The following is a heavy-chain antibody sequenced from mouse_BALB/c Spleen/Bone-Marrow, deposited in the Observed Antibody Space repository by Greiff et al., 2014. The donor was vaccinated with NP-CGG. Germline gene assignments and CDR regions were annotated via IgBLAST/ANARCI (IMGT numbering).Heavy chain of an antibody. V-gene: IGHV2-9*02. CDR2: IWADGST. CDR3: ARITTATGAMDY. Sequence: VQLQQSGPGLVAPSQSLSIPCTVSGFSLTNYGVHWVRQPPGKGLEWLGVIWADGSTNYHSALMSRLSISKDNSKSQVFFKMNSLQTDDTAMYYCARITTATGAMDYWGQGTSVTVSS. J-gene: IGHJ4*01. CDR1: GFSLTNYG. D-gene: IGHD1-2*01.